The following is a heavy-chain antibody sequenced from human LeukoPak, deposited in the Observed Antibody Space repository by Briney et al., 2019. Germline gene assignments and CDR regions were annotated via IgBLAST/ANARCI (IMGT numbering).Heavy chain of an antibody. Sequence: PGGSLRLSCAASGFTFSSYWMHWVRQAPGKGLVWVSRINSDGSSTSYADSVKGRFTISRDNAKNSLYLQMNSLRAEDTAVYYCARDPPVQLERDPSVAVDYWGQGTLVTVSS. CDR2: INSDGSST. CDR1: GFTFSSYW. CDR3: ARDPPVQLERDPSVAVDY. J-gene: IGHJ4*02. V-gene: IGHV3-74*01. D-gene: IGHD1-1*01.